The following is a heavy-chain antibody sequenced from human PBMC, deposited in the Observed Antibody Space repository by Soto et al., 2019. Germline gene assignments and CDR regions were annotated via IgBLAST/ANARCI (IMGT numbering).Heavy chain of an antibody. D-gene: IGHD4-17*01. CDR1: GGSVTSGTYF. CDR3: GRLNSGGNWFDP. CDR2: ISYSGNT. Sequence: QVQLQESGPGLVKPSETLSLTCTVSGGSVTSGTYFWNWVRQPPGKGLEWIGYISYSGNTDYNPSLRSRATISVDTSKTQFSLKLTSLTAADTAVYYCGRLNSGGNWFDPWGPGTLVTVSS. J-gene: IGHJ5*02. V-gene: IGHV4-61*01.